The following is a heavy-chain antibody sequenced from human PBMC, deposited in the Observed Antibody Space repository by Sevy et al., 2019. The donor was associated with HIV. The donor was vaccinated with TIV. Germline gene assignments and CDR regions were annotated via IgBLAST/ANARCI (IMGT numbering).Heavy chain of an antibody. J-gene: IGHJ5*02. CDR1: GGSISSGDYY. D-gene: IGHD3-10*01. Sequence: TLSLTCTVSGGSISSGDYYWSWIRQPPGRGLEWIGYIYYSGSTYYNPSLQSRVTISVDTSKNQFPLKLSSVTSADTAVYYCARAKFGGCGELGENLFDPWGPGTLVTVSS. V-gene: IGHV4-30-4*01. CDR2: IYYSGST. CDR3: ARAKFGGCGELGENLFDP.